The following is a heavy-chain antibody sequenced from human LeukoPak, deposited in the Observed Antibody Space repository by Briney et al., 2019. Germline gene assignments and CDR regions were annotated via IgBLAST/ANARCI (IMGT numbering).Heavy chain of an antibody. Sequence: GGSLRLSCAASGFTFSSYGMHWVRQAPGKGLEWVAVISYDGSNKYYADSVKGRFTISRDNSKNTLYLQMNSLRAEDTAVYYCARDRVDYGDPPDYWGQGTLVTVSS. D-gene: IGHD4-17*01. CDR3: ARDRVDYGDPPDY. V-gene: IGHV3-33*05. J-gene: IGHJ4*02. CDR1: GFTFSSYG. CDR2: ISYDGSNK.